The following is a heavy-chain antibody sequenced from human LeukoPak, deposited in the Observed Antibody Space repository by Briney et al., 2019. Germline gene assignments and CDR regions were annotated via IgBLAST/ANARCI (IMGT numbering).Heavy chain of an antibody. J-gene: IGHJ4*02. CDR1: GFNLSGFA. D-gene: IGHD5-18*01. CDR2: IRSKANSYAT. V-gene: IGHV3-73*01. Sequence: GGSLRLSCAAFGFNLSGFAMQWGRPASGEGLEGVGRIRSKANSYATAYAASVKGRFPSCREHLQHTAYLQMNSLKIEGMDVFYCTGLTAMVNGTDCWDQGTLVTFSS. CDR3: TGLTAMVNGTDC.